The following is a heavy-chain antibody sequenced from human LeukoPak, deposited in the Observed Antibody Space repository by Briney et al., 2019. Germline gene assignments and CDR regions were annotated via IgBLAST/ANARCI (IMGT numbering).Heavy chain of an antibody. CDR2: ISGGVSGGGKSI. V-gene: IGHV3-48*01. CDR1: GFTFSSYS. J-gene: IGHJ4*02. CDR3: ARYISDGDYFDY. D-gene: IGHD3-16*01. Sequence: GGSLRLSCAASGFTFSSYSMNWVRQAPGKGLEWLSYISGGVSGGGKSIYYAASVRGRFTISRDNAKNSLHLQMNSLRAEDSAVYYCARYISDGDYFDYWGQGTLVTVSS.